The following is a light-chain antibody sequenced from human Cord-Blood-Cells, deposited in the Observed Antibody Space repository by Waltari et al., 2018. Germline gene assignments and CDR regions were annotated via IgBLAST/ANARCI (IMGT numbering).Light chain of an antibody. CDR1: QSVSIY. J-gene: IGKJ1*01. CDR3: QQRSNWWT. Sequence: IVSTQSPANLSLSPGERATLSCRSSQSVSIYLSWYQQKPGQAPRLLIYDASNRATGIPARFSGSGSGTDFTLTISSLEPEDFAVYCCQQRSNWWTFGQGTKVEIK. V-gene: IGKV3-11*01. CDR2: DAS.